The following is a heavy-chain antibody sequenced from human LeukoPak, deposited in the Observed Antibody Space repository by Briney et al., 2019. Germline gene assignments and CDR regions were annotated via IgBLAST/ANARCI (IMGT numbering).Heavy chain of an antibody. CDR2: IYTSVST. J-gene: IGHJ4*02. CDR3: ARTGPGNTFDY. Sequence: PETLSLTCTVSGGSISSYYWSWIRQPAGKGLEWIGHIYTSVSTNYNPSLKSRVTMSVDTSKNQFSLKLSSVTAADTAVYYCARTGPGNTFDYWGQGTLVTVSS. CDR1: GGSISSYY. V-gene: IGHV4-4*07. D-gene: IGHD1-26*01.